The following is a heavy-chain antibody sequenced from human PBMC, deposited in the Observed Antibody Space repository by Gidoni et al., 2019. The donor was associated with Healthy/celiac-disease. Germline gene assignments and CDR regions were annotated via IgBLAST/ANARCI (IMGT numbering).Heavy chain of an antibody. J-gene: IGHJ4*02. D-gene: IGHD3-3*01. V-gene: IGHV3-30-3*01. CDR3: ARDGTIFGVVIAYVDY. CDR1: GFTFSSYA. CDR2: ISYDGSNK. Sequence: QVQLVESGGGVVQPGRSLRLSCAASGFTFSSYAMHWVRQAPGKGLEWVAVISYDGSNKYYADSVKGRFTISRDNSKNTLYLQMNSLRAEDTAVYYCARDGTIFGVVIAYVDYWGQGTLVTVSS.